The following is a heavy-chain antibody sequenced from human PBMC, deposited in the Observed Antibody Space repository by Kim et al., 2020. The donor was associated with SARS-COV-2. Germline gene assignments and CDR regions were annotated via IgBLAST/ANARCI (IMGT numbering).Heavy chain of an antibody. CDR2: IRRRTRGGTT. CDR3: TRGHRDY. Sequence: GGSLRLSCTTSGFSFGAYAMSWVRQAPGKGLEWVGFIRRRTRGGTTDFDPSVEGRFIISRDDSTRTAYLQMNSLQTEDTAAYYCTRGHRDYWGQ. J-gene: IGHJ4*02. V-gene: IGHV3-49*04. CDR1: GFSFGAYA.